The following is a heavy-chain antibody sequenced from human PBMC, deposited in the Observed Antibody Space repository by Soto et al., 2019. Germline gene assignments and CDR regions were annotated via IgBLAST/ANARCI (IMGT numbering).Heavy chain of an antibody. J-gene: IGHJ6*02. D-gene: IGHD6-19*01. V-gene: IGHV3-23*01. CDR1: GFTVSSYA. CDR2: FTGSDSST. Sequence: GGSLRLSCAASGFTVSSYAMRWVRQAPGKGLEWVSTFTGSDSSTYYADSVKGRFTISRDNSKNTLYLQMNSLTAEDAAVYYCAKAVAEVHYCYGMDVWGQGTTVTVSS. CDR3: AKAVAEVHYCYGMDV.